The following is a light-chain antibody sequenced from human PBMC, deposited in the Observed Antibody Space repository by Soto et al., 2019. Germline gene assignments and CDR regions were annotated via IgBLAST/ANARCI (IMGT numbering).Light chain of an antibody. V-gene: IGKV1-8*01. CDR1: QGISSY. CDR3: QQYYSYPIT. J-gene: IGKJ5*01. Sequence: AIRMTQSPSSLSASTVDRVTITCRASQGISSYLAWYQQKPGKAPKVLIYAASTLQSGVPSRFSGSGSGTDFTLSISCLQSEDFATYYCQQYYSYPITFGQGTRLEI. CDR2: AAS.